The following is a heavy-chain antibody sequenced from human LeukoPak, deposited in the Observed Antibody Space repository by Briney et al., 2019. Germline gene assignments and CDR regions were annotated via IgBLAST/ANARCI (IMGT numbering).Heavy chain of an antibody. CDR1: GGSFSGYY. J-gene: IGHJ4*02. D-gene: IGHD2-15*01. Sequence: SETLSLTCAVYGGSFSGYYWSWIRQPPGKGLEWIGEINHSGSTNYNPSLKSRVTISVDTSKNQFSLELSSVTAADTAVYYCARGLRHCSGGSCYSRFDYWGQGTLVTVSS. CDR2: INHSGST. CDR3: ARGLRHCSGGSCYSRFDY. V-gene: IGHV4-34*01.